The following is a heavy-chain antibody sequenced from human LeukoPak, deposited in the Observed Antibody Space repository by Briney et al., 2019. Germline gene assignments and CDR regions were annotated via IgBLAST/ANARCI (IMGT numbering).Heavy chain of an antibody. V-gene: IGHV3-30*02. CDR1: GFTFSCHA. Sequence: RAGGSLRLSCAASGFTFSCHAMHWVRQAPGVGLEWLAIIGDDGRDQHYTDSVKGRFTISRDNSKNTLVLQLNSLTPEDTALYLCARDLMWGFDYWGQGTLVTVSS. D-gene: IGHD7-27*01. CDR2: IGDDGRDQ. J-gene: IGHJ4*02. CDR3: ARDLMWGFDY.